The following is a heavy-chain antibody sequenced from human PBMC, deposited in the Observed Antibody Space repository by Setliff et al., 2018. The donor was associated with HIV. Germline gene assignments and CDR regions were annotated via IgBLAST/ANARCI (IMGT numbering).Heavy chain of an antibody. D-gene: IGHD2-21*02. CDR2: IYWNDDK. CDR3: AHSWGPRGDFNWFDP. J-gene: IGHJ5*02. CDR1: GFSLSTSGVG. Sequence: SGPTLVNPTPPLTLTCTFSGFSLSTSGVGVGWIRQPPGKALEWLALIYWNDDKRYSPSLRSRLTITKDTSKNKLVLTMTNMDPVDTATYYCAHSWGPRGDFNWFDPWCQGTLFTVSS. V-gene: IGHV2-5*01.